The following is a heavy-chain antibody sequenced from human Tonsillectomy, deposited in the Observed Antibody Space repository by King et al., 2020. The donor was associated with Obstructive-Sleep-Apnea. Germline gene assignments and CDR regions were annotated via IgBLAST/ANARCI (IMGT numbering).Heavy chain of an antibody. CDR1: GFTFRSYA. CDR3: AREGGWYGRLDYFDY. D-gene: IGHD6-19*01. CDR2: ISRSGGST. Sequence: VQLVESGGGLVQPGGSLRLSCVASGFTFRSYAMSWVRQAPGKGLEWVSSISRSGGSTFYADCVKGRFAISRDNSKNTLYLQMNSLRVEDTAIYYCAREGGWYGRLDYFDYWGQGTLVTVSS. V-gene: IGHV3-23*04. J-gene: IGHJ4*02.